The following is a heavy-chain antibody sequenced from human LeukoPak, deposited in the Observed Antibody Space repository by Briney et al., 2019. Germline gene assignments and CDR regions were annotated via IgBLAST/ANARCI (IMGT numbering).Heavy chain of an antibody. CDR1: GFTFSSYS. V-gene: IGHV3-48*01. D-gene: IGHD2-15*01. CDR2: ISSSSSNI. J-gene: IGHJ6*03. Sequence: PGGSLRLSCAASGFTFSSYSMNWVRHPPGKALEGVSYISSSSSNIHYAASVKGRFTISRDNVKNSLYLQMNSLRAEDTAVYFCARTPLRISYYCYYMDVWGKGTTVTVSS. CDR3: ARTPLRISYYCYYMDV.